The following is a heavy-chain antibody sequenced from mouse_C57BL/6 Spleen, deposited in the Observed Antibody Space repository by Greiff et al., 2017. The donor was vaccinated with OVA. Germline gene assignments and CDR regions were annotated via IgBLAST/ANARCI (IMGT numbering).Heavy chain of an antibody. Sequence: EVMLVESGGGLVQPGGSMKLSCVASGFTFSNYWMNWVRQSPEKGLEWVAQIRLKSDNYATHYAESVKGRFTISRDDSKSSVYLQMNNLRAEDTGIYYCTKSYDYVFAYWGQGTLVTVSA. CDR2: IRLKSDNYAT. J-gene: IGHJ3*01. CDR1: GFTFSNYW. D-gene: IGHD2-4*01. V-gene: IGHV6-3*01. CDR3: TKSYDYVFAY.